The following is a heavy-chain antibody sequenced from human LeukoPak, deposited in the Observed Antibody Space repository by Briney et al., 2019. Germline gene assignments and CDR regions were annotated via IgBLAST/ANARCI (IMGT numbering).Heavy chain of an antibody. Sequence: GASLRLSCAPSGFTFRTYGMHWVRQAPGKGLEGVALILYDGSNKYYADSVKGRFTISRDNSKNTLFLQMNSLRAEDTAVYYCARDLGYSSGHPFDYWGQGTLGTVSS. CDR2: ILYDGSNK. CDR1: GFTFRTYG. CDR3: ARDLGYSSGHPFDY. V-gene: IGHV3-33*01. D-gene: IGHD6-19*01. J-gene: IGHJ4*02.